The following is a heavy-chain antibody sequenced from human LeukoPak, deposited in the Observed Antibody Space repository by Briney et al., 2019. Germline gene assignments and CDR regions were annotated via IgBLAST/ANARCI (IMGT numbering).Heavy chain of an antibody. Sequence: PGGSLRLSCAASGFTFSSYWMSWVRQAPGKGLEGVANIKQEGSEKYYVDSVKGRFTISRDNAKNSLYLQMNSLRAEDTAVYYCAREGYSYGYDYWGQGTLVTVSS. V-gene: IGHV3-7*03. D-gene: IGHD5-18*01. CDR2: IKQEGSEK. J-gene: IGHJ4*02. CDR3: AREGYSYGYDY. CDR1: GFTFSSYW.